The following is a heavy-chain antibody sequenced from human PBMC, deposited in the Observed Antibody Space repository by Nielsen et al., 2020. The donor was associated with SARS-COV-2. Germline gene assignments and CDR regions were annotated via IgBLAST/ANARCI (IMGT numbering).Heavy chain of an antibody. CDR2: IDWDDDK. Sequence: ALSLTCTVSGGSISSGDYFWSWIRQPPGKALEWLARIDWDDDKFYSTSLKTRLTISKDTSKNQVVLTMTNMDPVDTATYYCARSPYSDAFDIWGQGTMVTVSS. D-gene: IGHD2-21*01. V-gene: IGHV2-70*16. CDR1: GGSISSGDYF. J-gene: IGHJ3*02. CDR3: ARSPYSDAFDI.